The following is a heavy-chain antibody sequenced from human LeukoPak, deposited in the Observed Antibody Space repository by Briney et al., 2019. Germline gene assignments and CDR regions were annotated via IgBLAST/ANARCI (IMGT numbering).Heavy chain of an antibody. D-gene: IGHD3-16*01. J-gene: IGHJ4*02. CDR3: ATGIGREGTFRGQLDY. V-gene: IGHV4-34*01. Sequence: SETLSLTCAVYGGSFSGYYWSWIRQPPGKGLEWIGEINHSGSTNYNPSLKSRVTISVDTSKNQFSLKLSSVTAADTAVYYCATGIGREGTFRGQLDYWGQGTLVTVSS. CDR1: GGSFSGYY. CDR2: INHSGST.